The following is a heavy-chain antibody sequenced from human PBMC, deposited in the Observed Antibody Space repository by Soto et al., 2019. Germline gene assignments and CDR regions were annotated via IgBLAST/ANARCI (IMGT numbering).Heavy chain of an antibody. V-gene: IGHV3-21*01. D-gene: IGHD3-16*01. CDR1: GFTFSSYS. Sequence: EVQLVESGGGLVKPGGSLRLSCAASGFTFSSYSMNWVRQAPGKGLEWVSSISSSSSYIYYADSVNGRFTISRDNAKNSLYLQMNSLRAEDTAVYYCARSAGGEPANYYYYGMDVWGQGTTVTVSS. J-gene: IGHJ6*02. CDR3: ARSAGGEPANYYYYGMDV. CDR2: ISSSSSYI.